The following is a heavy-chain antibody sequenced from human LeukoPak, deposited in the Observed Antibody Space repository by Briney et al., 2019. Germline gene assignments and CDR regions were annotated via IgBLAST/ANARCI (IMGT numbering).Heavy chain of an antibody. J-gene: IGHJ6*03. CDR2: NWNSDSI. CDR3: ARERDGYTHFYYYYMDV. Sequence: GGSLRLSCAVSGFTFDDYAMHWVRHVPGKGLEWVSGNWNSDSIGYADSVKGRFTISRDNAKNSLYLQMNSLRAEDTAVYYCARERDGYTHFYYYYMDVWGKGTTVTISS. V-gene: IGHV3-9*01. D-gene: IGHD5-24*01. CDR1: GFTFDDYA.